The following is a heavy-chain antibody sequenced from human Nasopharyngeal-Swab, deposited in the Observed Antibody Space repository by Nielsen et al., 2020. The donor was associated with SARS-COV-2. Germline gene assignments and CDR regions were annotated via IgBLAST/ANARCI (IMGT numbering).Heavy chain of an antibody. Sequence: SETLSLTCTVSGGSISSGDYYWSWIRQPPGKGLEWIGYIYYSGSTYYNPSLKSRVTISVDTSKNQFSLKLSSVTAADTAVFYYARERELTFDYWGQGTLVTVSS. CDR3: ARERELTFDY. CDR2: IYYSGST. V-gene: IGHV4-30-4*01. CDR1: GGSISSGDYY. J-gene: IGHJ4*02. D-gene: IGHD1-7*01.